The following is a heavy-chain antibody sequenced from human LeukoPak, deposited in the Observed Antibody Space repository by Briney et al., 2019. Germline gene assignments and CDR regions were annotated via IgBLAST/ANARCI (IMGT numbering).Heavy chain of an antibody. D-gene: IGHD5-18*01. V-gene: IGHV3-7*01. CDR1: GFTFSSYW. J-gene: IGHJ4*02. CDR3: ARHLSGVTGYTYGRGIDY. CDR2: IKKDGSEK. Sequence: GGSLRLSCAASGFTFSSYWMSWVRQAPGKGLEWVANIKKDGSEKYSADSVKGRFTISRDNAKKSLYLQMNSLRAEDMAVYYCARHLSGVTGYTYGRGIDYWGQGTLVTVSS.